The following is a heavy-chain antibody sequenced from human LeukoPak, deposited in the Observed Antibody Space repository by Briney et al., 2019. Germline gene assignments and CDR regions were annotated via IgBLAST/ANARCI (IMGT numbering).Heavy chain of an antibody. V-gene: IGHV6-1*01. J-gene: IGHJ1*01. CDR2: TYYRSKWYK. CDR3: ARGPSYFQH. Sequence: SQTLSLTCAISGDSISRNTITWNWIRQSPSRGLEWLGRTYYRSKWYKYYAVSVKSRITINPDTSKNQFSLQLNSVTPEDTAVYYCARGPSYFQHWGQGTLVTVSS. CDR1: GDSISRNTIT.